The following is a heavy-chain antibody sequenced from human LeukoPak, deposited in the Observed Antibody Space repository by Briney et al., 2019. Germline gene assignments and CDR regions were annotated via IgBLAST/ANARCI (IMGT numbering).Heavy chain of an antibody. Sequence: GGSLRLSCAASGFTFSSYGMHWVRQAPGKGLEWVAVISYDGSNKYYADSVKGRFTISRDNSKNTLYLQMNSLRAEDTAVYYCAKAKLERPTYYFDYWGQGTLVTVSS. CDR1: GFTFSSYG. J-gene: IGHJ4*02. CDR2: ISYDGSNK. V-gene: IGHV3-30*18. D-gene: IGHD1-1*01. CDR3: AKAKLERPTYYFDY.